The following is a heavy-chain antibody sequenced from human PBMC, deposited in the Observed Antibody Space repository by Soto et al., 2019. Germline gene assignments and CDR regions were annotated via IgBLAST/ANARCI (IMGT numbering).Heavy chain of an antibody. CDR3: ARDPIVGVPSASDYYYYYGMEL. J-gene: IGHJ6*02. D-gene: IGHD2-2*01. Sequence: QVQLVQSGAEVKKPGSSVKVSCKASGGTFSSYAISWVRQAPGQGLEWMGGIIPIFGTANYAQKFQGRVTITADESTSTAYMELRSLRSEDTAVYYCARDPIVGVPSASDYYYYYGMELWGQGTPVTVSS. V-gene: IGHV1-69*01. CDR2: IIPIFGTA. CDR1: GGTFSSYA.